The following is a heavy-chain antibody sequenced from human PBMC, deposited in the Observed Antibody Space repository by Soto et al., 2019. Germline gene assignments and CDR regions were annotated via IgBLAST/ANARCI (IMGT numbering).Heavy chain of an antibody. CDR2: ISYDGSNK. D-gene: IGHD2-15*01. J-gene: IGHJ2*01. Sequence: QVQLVESGGGVVQPGRSLRLSCAASGFTFSSYAMHWVRQAPGKGLEWVAVISYDGSNKYYADSVKGRFTISRDNSKNTLDLQMHSLRAEDTAVYYCARDPRVDIVVVVAATQDWYFDLWGRGTLVTVSS. CDR3: ARDPRVDIVVVVAATQDWYFDL. CDR1: GFTFSSYA. V-gene: IGHV3-30-3*01.